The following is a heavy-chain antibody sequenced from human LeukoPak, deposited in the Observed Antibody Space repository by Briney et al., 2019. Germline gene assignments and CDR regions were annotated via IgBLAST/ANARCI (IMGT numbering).Heavy chain of an antibody. V-gene: IGHV3-23*01. Sequence: PGGSLRLSCAASGFTFSSYAMSWVRQAPGKGLEWVSAISGSGGSTYYADSVKGRFTISRDNSKNTLYLQMNSLRAEDTAVYYCAMATVIPGYFDYWGQGTLVTVSS. CDR1: GFTFSSYA. J-gene: IGHJ4*02. CDR3: AMATVIPGYFDY. D-gene: IGHD4-17*01. CDR2: ISGSGGST.